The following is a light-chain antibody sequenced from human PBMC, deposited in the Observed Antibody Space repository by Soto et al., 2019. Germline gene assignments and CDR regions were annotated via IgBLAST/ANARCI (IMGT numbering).Light chain of an antibody. CDR3: QQGYSTPLT. CDR2: AAS. Sequence: DIQMTQSPSSLSASVGDRVTIPCRASQRITNSLNWYQQKPGRAPNLLIYAASSLQRGAPSRFSGSGSGTDFTLTISSLQPDDFATYYCQQGYSTPLTFGGGTKVEIK. CDR1: QRITNS. V-gene: IGKV1-39*01. J-gene: IGKJ4*01.